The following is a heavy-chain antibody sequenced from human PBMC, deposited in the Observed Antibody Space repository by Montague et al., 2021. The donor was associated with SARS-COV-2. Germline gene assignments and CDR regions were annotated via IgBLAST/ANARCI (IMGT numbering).Heavy chain of an antibody. CDR3: ARGMIRGVTTPFEY. CDR1: SGSIISSGYY. Sequence: SETLSLTCSVSSGSIISSGYYWGWIRQPPGKELEWIGNIYYSGTTYYNPSLQSRGTISVDTSENHLSLRLSSVTAADTAVYFCARGMIRGVTTPFEYWGQGSQVTVSS. V-gene: IGHV4-39*02. J-gene: IGHJ4*02. D-gene: IGHD3-10*01. CDR2: IYYSGTT.